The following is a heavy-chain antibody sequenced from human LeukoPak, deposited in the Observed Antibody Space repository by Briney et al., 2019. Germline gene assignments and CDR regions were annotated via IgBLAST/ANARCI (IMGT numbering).Heavy chain of an antibody. D-gene: IGHD3-22*01. J-gene: IGHJ4*02. CDR2: ISSSSSYI. CDR3: ARSDSSGYYPNDY. V-gene: IGHV3-21*01. CDR1: GFPFSTYT. Sequence: GSLSLSCAASGFPFSTYTMNWVRQAQGKGLEWVSSISSSSSYIYYVDSVKGRFTISRDNAKYSLYLQMNSLRAEDTAVYYCARSDSSGYYPNDYWGQGTLVTVSS.